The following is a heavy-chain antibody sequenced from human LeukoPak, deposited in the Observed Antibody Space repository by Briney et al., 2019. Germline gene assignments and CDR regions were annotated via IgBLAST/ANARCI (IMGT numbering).Heavy chain of an antibody. CDR1: GGSFSGYY. J-gene: IGHJ4*02. CDR3: ARGVNSPRCITMSLRGSPFDY. V-gene: IGHV4-34*01. Sequence: SETLSPTCAVYGGSFSGYYWSWIRQPPGKGLEWIGEINHSGSTNYNPSLKSRVTISVDTSKNQFSLKLSSVTAADTAVYYCARGVNSPRCITMSLRGSPFDYWGQGTLVTVSS. CDR2: INHSGST. D-gene: IGHD3-10*02.